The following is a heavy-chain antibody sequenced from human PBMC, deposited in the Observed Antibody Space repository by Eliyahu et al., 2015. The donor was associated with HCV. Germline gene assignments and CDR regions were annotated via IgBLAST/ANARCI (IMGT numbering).Heavy chain of an antibody. CDR1: GXTFRTLS. Sequence: QVQLEQSGAEVKKPGSSVKVSCKASGXTFRTLSINWVRXAPGQGLEWMGRVLPVXGSSNYAQKFQGRVSIPADESTATAYLELNSLTSDDTAIFYCATVRASVTHRAEYFQYWGQGTLVTVS. J-gene: IGHJ1*01. V-gene: IGHV1-69*01. CDR3: ATVRASVTHRAEYFQY. CDR2: VLPVXGSS. D-gene: IGHD5/OR15-5a*01.